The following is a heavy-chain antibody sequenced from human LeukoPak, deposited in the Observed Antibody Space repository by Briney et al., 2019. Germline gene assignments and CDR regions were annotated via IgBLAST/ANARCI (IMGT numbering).Heavy chain of an antibody. D-gene: IGHD6-13*01. V-gene: IGHV1-69*04. CDR3: AREAPSSSWTFDY. CDR1: GGTFSSYT. J-gene: IGHJ4*02. CDR2: IIPILGIA. Sequence: SVKVSCKASGGTFSSYTISWVRQAPGQGLEWMGRIIPILGIANYAQKFQGRVTITADKSTSTAYMELSSLRSEDTDVYYCAREAPSSSWTFDYWGQGTLVTVSS.